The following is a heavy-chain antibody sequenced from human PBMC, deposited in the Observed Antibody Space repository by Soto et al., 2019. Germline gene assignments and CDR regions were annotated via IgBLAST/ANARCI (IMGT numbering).Heavy chain of an antibody. CDR3: SRLTTMVREINDDPFDF. V-gene: IGHV1-3*01. Sequence: ASVKVSCKASGYTFTCYAMHWVRQAPGQRLEWMGWINAGNGNTKYSQKFQGRVTITRDTSASTAYMELSSLRSDDTAVYFCSRLTTMVREINDDPFDFWGQGTLVTVSS. J-gene: IGHJ4*03. CDR2: INAGNGNT. CDR1: GYTFTCYA. D-gene: IGHD3-10*01.